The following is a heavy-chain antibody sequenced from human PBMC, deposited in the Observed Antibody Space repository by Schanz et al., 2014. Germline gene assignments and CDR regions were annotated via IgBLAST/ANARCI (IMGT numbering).Heavy chain of an antibody. CDR3: AKDLHSNSGNYYSYYFDS. J-gene: IGHJ4*02. CDR1: GITLSGYG. CDR2: ISFDGRNT. Sequence: VQLVESGGGLAQPGGSLRLSCAASGITLSGYGLHWVRQAPGKGLEWVGFISFDGRNTGYAHSVKGRFTISRDNSKNSVSLQMDSLRPEDTAVYFCAKDLHSNSGNYYSYYFDSWGPGALVTVSS. D-gene: IGHD3-10*01. V-gene: IGHV3-30*18.